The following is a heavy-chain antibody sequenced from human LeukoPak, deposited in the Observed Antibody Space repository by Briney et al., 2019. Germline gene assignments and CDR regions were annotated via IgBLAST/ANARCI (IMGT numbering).Heavy chain of an antibody. D-gene: IGHD6-13*01. J-gene: IGHJ3*02. CDR3: AKDRPTSFGSSWYGAFDI. CDR1: GFTVSSNY. Sequence: YPGGSLRLSCAASGFTVSSNYMSWVRQAPGKGLEWVSAISGSGGSTYYADSVKGRFTISRDNSKNTLYLQMNSLRAEDTAVYYCAKDRPTSFGSSWYGAFDIWGQGTMVTVSS. CDR2: ISGSGGST. V-gene: IGHV3-23*01.